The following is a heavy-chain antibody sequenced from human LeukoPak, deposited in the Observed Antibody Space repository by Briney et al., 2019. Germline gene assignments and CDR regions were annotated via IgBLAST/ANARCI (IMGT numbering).Heavy chain of an antibody. CDR3: ARLKFYDSTGYSPGHYMDV. J-gene: IGHJ6*03. D-gene: IGHD3-22*01. CDR2: LYPGVSS. CDR1: GGPIYSYY. V-gene: IGHV4-4*07. Sequence: SETLSLTCTVSGGPIYSYYWSLIRQTAGKGLELIGRLYPGVSSNYNPSLKSRVTMSVDTSKNQFALKLSAVTAADTAVYYCARLKFYDSTGYSPGHYMDVWGKGTTVTVSS.